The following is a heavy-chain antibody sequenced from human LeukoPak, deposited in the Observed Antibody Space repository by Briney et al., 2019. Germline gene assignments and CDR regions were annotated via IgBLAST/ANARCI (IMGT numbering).Heavy chain of an antibody. D-gene: IGHD5-24*01. V-gene: IGHV6-1*01. CDR2: TYYRSKWYN. CDR3: ARVGGADGYNNYFDY. CDR1: GDSVSSNIAA. Sequence: SQILSLTCAISGDSVSSNIAAWNWIRQSPSRGLEWLGRTYYRSKWYNDYAVSVKSRITINPDTSKNQFSLQLNSVTPEDTAVYYCARVGGADGYNNYFDYWGQGTLVTVSS. J-gene: IGHJ4*02.